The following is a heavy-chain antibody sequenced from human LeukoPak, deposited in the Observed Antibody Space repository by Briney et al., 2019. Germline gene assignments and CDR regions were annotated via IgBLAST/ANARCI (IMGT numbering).Heavy chain of an antibody. CDR3: ARKEQLQRGTHFDY. CDR2: INTNTGSP. Sequence: ASVKVSCKASGYTFTTYAMNWVRQAPGQGLEWMGWINTNTGSPTYAQGFTGRYAFSLDTSVNTAYLQISSLKAEDTAVYYCARKEQLQRGTHFDYWGQGTLVTVSS. D-gene: IGHD1/OR15-1a*01. CDR1: GYTFTTYA. J-gene: IGHJ4*02. V-gene: IGHV7-4-1*02.